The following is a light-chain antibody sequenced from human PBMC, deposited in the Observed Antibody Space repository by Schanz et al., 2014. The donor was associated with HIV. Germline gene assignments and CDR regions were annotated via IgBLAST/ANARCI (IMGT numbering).Light chain of an antibody. V-gene: IGLV1-51*01. CDR1: NSNIGNNY. Sequence: QSVLTQPPSVSAAPGQKVTISCSGSNSNIGNNYVSWYQQLPGTAPKLLIYDNNKRPSGIPDRFSGSKSGTSATLGITGLQTGDEAEYYCGTWDSSLSAGVFGGGTKLTVL. CDR3: GTWDSSLSAGV. CDR2: DNN. J-gene: IGLJ2*01.